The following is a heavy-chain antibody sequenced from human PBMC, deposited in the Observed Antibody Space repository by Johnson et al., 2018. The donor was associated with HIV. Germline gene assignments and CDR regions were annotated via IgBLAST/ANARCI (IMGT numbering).Heavy chain of an antibody. CDR1: GFTFSSYD. V-gene: IGHV3-13*01. Sequence: VQLVESGGGLAQPGGSLRLSCASSGFTFSSYDMHWVRQGTGEALEWVSAITTAGDAYYADSVKGRFTISRENAKNTLYLQMNSLRAEDTALYYCARGSYDGDAFDIWGQGTMVTVSS. J-gene: IGHJ3*02. D-gene: IGHD1-26*01. CDR2: ITTAGDA. CDR3: ARGSYDGDAFDI.